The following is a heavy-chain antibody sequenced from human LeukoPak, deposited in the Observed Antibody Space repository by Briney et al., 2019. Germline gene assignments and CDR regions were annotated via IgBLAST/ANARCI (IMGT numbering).Heavy chain of an antibody. V-gene: IGHV4-34*01. J-gene: IGHJ4*02. CDR2: INHSGSS. Sequence: ETLSLTSADSVESFSGYYWSWVREPPQKRVESIGEINHSGSSNYNPSLKSRVTISVDTSNNQLSLKLSSVTAADTAIYYCARDQGYDFRSGYSAYDHWGQGTLVTVSS. D-gene: IGHD3-3*01. CDR1: VESFSGYY. CDR3: ARDQGYDFRSGYSAYDH.